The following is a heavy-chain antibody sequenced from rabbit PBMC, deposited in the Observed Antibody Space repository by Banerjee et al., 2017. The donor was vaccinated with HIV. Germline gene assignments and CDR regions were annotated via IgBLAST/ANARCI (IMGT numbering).Heavy chain of an antibody. D-gene: IGHD7-1*01. CDR3: ARDTGTSFSSYGMDL. V-gene: IGHV1S45*01. J-gene: IGHJ6*01. CDR2: IAGSSSGFT. CDR1: GFDLNDYYY. Sequence: QQQLEESGGGLVKPGGTLTLTCTASGFDLNDYYYICWVRQAPGKGLEWISCIAGSSSGFTYSATWATGRFTISKTSSTTVTLQMTSLTVADTATYFCARDTGTSFSSYGMDLWGPGTLVTVS.